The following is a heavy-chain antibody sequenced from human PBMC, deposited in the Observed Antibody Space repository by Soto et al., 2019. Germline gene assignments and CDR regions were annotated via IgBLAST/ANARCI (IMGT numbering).Heavy chain of an antibody. CDR2: INHSGST. V-gene: IGHV4-34*01. CDR1: GGSFSGYY. J-gene: IGHJ5*02. D-gene: IGHD3-3*01. CDR3: ARGSRYDFWSGYFRAHNWFDP. Sequence: PSETLSLTCAVYGGSFSGYYWSWIRQPPGKGLEWIGEINHSGSTNYNPSLKSRVTISVDTSKNQFSLKLSSVTAADTAVYYCARGSRYDFWSGYFRAHNWFDPWGQGTLVTVSS.